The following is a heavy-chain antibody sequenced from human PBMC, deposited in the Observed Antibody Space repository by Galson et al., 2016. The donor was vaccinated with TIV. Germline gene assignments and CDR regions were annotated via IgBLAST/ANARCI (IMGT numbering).Heavy chain of an antibody. CDR3: AIYDSSGYYSAEFFQQ. Sequence: SVKVSCKASGGTLSRFTVSWVRQAPGQGLEWMGRIIPLLGIGNHAQMFQNRVAITADRSTSAAYMELSSLKSEDTAVYYCAIYDSSGYYSAEFFQQWGQGTLLIVSS. J-gene: IGHJ1*01. CDR1: GGTLSRFT. D-gene: IGHD3-22*01. CDR2: IIPLLGIG. V-gene: IGHV1-69*02.